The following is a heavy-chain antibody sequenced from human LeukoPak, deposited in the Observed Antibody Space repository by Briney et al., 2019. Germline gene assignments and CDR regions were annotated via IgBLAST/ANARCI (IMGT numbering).Heavy chain of an antibody. Sequence: ASVKVSCKASGYTFTSYDINWVRQATGQGLEWMGWMNPNSGNTGYAQKFQGRVTMTRNTSISTAYMELSSLRSEDMAVYYCARGRGYSYGKGEFFDYWGQGTLVTVSS. V-gene: IGHV1-8*01. D-gene: IGHD5-18*01. CDR1: GYTFTSYD. CDR3: ARGRGYSYGKGEFFDY. CDR2: MNPNSGNT. J-gene: IGHJ4*02.